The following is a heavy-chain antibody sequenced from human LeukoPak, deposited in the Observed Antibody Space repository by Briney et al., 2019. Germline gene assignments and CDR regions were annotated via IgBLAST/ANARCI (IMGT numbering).Heavy chain of an antibody. CDR3: ARRGYSYGPDLYYYYYGMDV. D-gene: IGHD5-18*01. Sequence: ASVKVSCKASGGTFSSYAISWVRQAPGQGLEWMGGIIPIFGTANYAQKFQGRVTITADESTSTAYMELRSLRSDDTAVYYCARRGYSYGPDLYYYYYGMDVWGQGTTVTVSS. V-gene: IGHV1-69*13. J-gene: IGHJ6*02. CDR2: IIPIFGTA. CDR1: GGTFSSYA.